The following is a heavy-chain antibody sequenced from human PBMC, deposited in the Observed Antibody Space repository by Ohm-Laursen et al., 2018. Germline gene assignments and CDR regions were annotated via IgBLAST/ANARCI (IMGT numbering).Heavy chain of an antibody. CDR1: GFTFDDYA. J-gene: IGHJ4*02. CDR3: AKMVGAWDFFDY. CDR2: ISWNSGSI. V-gene: IGHV3-9*01. Sequence: SLRLSCTASGFTFDDYAMRWVRQAPGKGLEWVSGISWNSGSIGYADSVKGRFTISRDNAKNSLYLQMNSLRAEDTALYYCAKMVGAWDFFDYWGQGTLVTVSS. D-gene: IGHD1-26*01.